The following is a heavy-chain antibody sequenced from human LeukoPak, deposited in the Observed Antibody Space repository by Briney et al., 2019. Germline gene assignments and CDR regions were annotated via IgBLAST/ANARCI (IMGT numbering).Heavy chain of an antibody. D-gene: IGHD6-13*01. Sequence: ASMKVSCKASGYTFTGFYLHWVRQAPGQGLEWMGRISPDTGATDYAQKFQGRVTMTGDTSISTAYMEVSRLRSDDTAVYYCATVWGYSSPAEWRYFDYWGQGTLVTVSS. J-gene: IGHJ4*02. V-gene: IGHV1-2*02. CDR3: ATVWGYSSPAEWRYFDY. CDR2: ISPDTGAT. CDR1: GYTFTGFY.